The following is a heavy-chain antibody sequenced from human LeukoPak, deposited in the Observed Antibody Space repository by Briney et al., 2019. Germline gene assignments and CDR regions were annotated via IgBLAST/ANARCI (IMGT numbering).Heavy chain of an antibody. Sequence: XXEWXXAISGSGGSTYYADSVKGRFTISRDNSKNTLYLQMNSLRAEDTAVYYCAKESGSSSRAVDYWGQGTLVTVSS. J-gene: IGHJ4*02. D-gene: IGHD2-15*01. V-gene: IGHV3-23*01. CDR2: ISGSGGST. CDR3: AKESGSSSRAVDY.